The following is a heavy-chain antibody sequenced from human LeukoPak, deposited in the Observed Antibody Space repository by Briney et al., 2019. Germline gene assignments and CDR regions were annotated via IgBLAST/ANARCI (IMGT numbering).Heavy chain of an antibody. CDR3: ARENVEMATMRGVNWFDP. V-gene: IGHV4-59*01. J-gene: IGHJ5*02. D-gene: IGHD5-24*01. Sequence: SETLSLTCTVSGGSISSYYWSWIRQPPGKGLEWIGYIYYSGSTNYNPSLKSRVTISVDASKNQFSLKLSSVTAADTAVYYCARENVEMATMRGVNWFDPWGQGTLVTVSS. CDR1: GGSISSYY. CDR2: IYYSGST.